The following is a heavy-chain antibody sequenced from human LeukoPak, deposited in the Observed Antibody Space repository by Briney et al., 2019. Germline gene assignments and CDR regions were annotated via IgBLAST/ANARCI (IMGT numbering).Heavy chain of an antibody. Sequence: GGSLRLSCAASGFAFSTYTMNWVRQAPGKGLEWVSSISSSSGYIYYADSVKGRFTISRDNAKNSLYLQMNSLRAEDTAVYYCARGNQLAYTSPFDHWGQGTLVTVSS. CDR3: ARGNQLAYTSPFDH. V-gene: IGHV3-21*01. J-gene: IGHJ4*02. D-gene: IGHD2-2*01. CDR1: GFAFSTYT. CDR2: ISSSSGYI.